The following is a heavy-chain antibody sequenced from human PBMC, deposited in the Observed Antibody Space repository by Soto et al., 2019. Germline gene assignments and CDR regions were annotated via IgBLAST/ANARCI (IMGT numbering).Heavy chain of an antibody. V-gene: IGHV4-39*01. J-gene: IGHJ4*02. CDR2: AYFSGGNT. Sequence: SETLSLTCTVSGGSISDDSYWSWIRQTPGKGLEWIGSAYFSGGNTYYSPSLKSRVSISVDTSKNEFSLRLTSLTAADTAVYFCAYGSSSAWIDYWGQGTLVTVSS. CDR1: GGSISDDSY. D-gene: IGHD6-25*01. CDR3: AYGSSSAWIDY.